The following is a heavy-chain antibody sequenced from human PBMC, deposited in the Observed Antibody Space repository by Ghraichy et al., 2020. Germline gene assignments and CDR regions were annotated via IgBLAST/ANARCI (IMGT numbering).Heavy chain of an antibody. V-gene: IGHV4-59*08. CDR3: ARGGDIYCSGGSCYADWFDP. CDR1: GGSISSYY. Sequence: SETLSLTCTVSGGSISSYYWSWIRQPPGKGLEWIGYIYYSGSTNYIPSLKSRVTISVDTSKNQFSLKLSSVTAADTAVYYCARGGDIYCSGGSCYADWFDPWGQGTLVTVSS. J-gene: IGHJ5*02. D-gene: IGHD2-15*01. CDR2: IYYSGST.